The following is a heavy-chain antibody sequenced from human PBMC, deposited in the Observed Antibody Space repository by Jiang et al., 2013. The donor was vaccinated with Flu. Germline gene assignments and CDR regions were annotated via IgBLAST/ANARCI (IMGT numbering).Heavy chain of an antibody. CDR3: ARAIRSTVASLEN. CDR1: GGSISSGSYY. J-gene: IGHJ4*02. CDR2: MYDSGTT. Sequence: GPGLVKPSETLSLTCTVSGGSISSGSYYWGWIRQPPGKGLEWIASMYDSGTTYYNMSLKSRVTIFVDTSKNQFSLKLKSVTATDTAVYYCARAIRSTVASLENWGQGTLVTVSS. D-gene: IGHD4-23*01. V-gene: IGHV4-39*01.